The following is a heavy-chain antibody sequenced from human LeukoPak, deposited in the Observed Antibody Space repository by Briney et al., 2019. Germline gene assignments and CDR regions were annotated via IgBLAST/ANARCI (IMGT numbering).Heavy chain of an antibody. CDR3: ARDQEDGSIWYRDYYQYYGLDV. CDR2: INPSGGST. D-gene: IGHD6-13*01. J-gene: IGHJ6*04. V-gene: IGHV1-46*01. CDR1: GYTFTYYY. Sequence: GASVEISCKASGYTFTYYYMHWVRQAPGQGLEWMGIINPSGGSTTYAQNFQGRVTMTKDTSTNTVYMELSSLRSEDTAIYYCARDQEDGSIWYRDYYQYYGLDVWGKGTTVTVSS.